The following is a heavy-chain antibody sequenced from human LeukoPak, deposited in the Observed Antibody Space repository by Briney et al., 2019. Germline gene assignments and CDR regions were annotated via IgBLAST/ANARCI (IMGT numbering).Heavy chain of an antibody. Sequence: GGSLRLSCAASGFTFSSYGMHWVRQAPGKGLEWVAFIRYDGSNKYYADSVKGRFTIPRDNSKNTLYLQMSSLRAEDTAVYYCAKLIAAAHYFDYWGQGTLVTVSS. J-gene: IGHJ4*02. CDR1: GFTFSSYG. D-gene: IGHD6-13*01. V-gene: IGHV3-30*02. CDR3: AKLIAAAHYFDY. CDR2: IRYDGSNK.